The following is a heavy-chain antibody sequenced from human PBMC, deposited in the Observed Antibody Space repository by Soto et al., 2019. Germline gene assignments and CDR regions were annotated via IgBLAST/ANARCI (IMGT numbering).Heavy chain of an antibody. D-gene: IGHD6-19*01. CDR1: GGSISSYY. V-gene: IGHV4-59*01. Sequence: LSLTCTVSGGSISSYYWSWIRQPPGKGLEWIGYIYYSGSTNYNPSLKSRVTISVDASKNQFSLKLSSVTAADTAVYYCARDTGYSSFLYYYYYGMDVWGQGTTVTVSS. CDR3: ARDTGYSSFLYYYYYGMDV. CDR2: IYYSGST. J-gene: IGHJ6*02.